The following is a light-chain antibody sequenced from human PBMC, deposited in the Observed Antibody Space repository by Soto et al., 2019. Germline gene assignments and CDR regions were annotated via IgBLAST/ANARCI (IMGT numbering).Light chain of an antibody. CDR2: GAS. Sequence: EVVMTQSPGTLSLSPGERATLSCRASESVGNNYLAWYQQKPGQAPRLLMYGASSRATGIPDRFSGSGSGTDFTLTISRLEPEDFAVYYCQQYGRSWGTFGQGTKVDIK. CDR3: QQYGRSWGT. V-gene: IGKV3-20*01. J-gene: IGKJ1*01. CDR1: ESVGNNY.